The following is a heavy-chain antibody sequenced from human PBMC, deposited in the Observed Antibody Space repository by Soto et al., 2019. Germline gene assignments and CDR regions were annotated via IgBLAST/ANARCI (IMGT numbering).Heavy chain of an antibody. CDR3: ARATSSGQYYYYYYGMDV. Sequence: QVQLVESGGGVVQPGRSLRLSCAASGFTFSSYGMHWVRQAPGKGLEWVAVIWYDGSNKYYADSVKGRFTISRDNSKNTLYLQMNSLRAEDTAVYYCARATSSGQYYYYYYGMDVWGQGTTVTVSS. J-gene: IGHJ6*02. CDR2: IWYDGSNK. V-gene: IGHV3-33*01. D-gene: IGHD3-22*01. CDR1: GFTFSSYG.